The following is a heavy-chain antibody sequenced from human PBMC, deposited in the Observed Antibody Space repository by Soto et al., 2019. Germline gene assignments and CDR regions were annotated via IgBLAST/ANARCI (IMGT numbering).Heavy chain of an antibody. CDR2: IYSGDST. V-gene: IGHV3-53*01. CDR1: GFTVSSNY. D-gene: IGHD3-22*01. Sequence: EVQLVDSGGGLIQPGGSLRLSCAASGFTVSSNYMSWVRQAPGKGLEWVSVIYSGDSTYYADSVKGRFTISRDNSKNTLYLQMNSLRAEDTAVYYCARARFDYDSSGYYCDYWGQGTLVTVSS. CDR3: ARARFDYDSSGYYCDY. J-gene: IGHJ4*02.